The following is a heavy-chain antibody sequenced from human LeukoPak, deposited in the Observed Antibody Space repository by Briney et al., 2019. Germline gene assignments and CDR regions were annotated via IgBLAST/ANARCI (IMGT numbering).Heavy chain of an antibody. V-gene: IGHV3-48*01. J-gene: IGHJ5*01. CDR3: TRRLAS. Sequence: GGSLRLSCAASGFTFSSNAMNWIRQAPGKGLEWVSYITSSSNTIYYADSVRGRFTISRDNAKNSLYLQMNNLRVEDTAIYYCTRRLASWGQGTLVIVSS. CDR2: ITSSSNTI. CDR1: GFTFSSNA.